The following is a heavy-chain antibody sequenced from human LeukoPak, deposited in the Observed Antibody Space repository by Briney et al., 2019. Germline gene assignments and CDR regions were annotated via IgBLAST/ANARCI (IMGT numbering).Heavy chain of an antibody. CDR3: ARLWFDYYYGMDV. D-gene: IGHD3-10*01. J-gene: IGHJ6*02. Sequence: PGGSLRLSCAASGFTSSNYWMTWVRQAPGKGLEWVSVIYSGGSTYYVDSVKGRFTISRDNSKNTLYLQMNSLRAEDTAVYYCARLWFDYYYGMDVWGQGTTVTVSS. CDR2: IYSGGST. V-gene: IGHV3-53*01. CDR1: GFTSSNYW.